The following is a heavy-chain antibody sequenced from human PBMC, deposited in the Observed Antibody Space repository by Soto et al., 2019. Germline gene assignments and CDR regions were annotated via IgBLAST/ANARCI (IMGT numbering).Heavy chain of an antibody. J-gene: IGHJ4*02. D-gene: IGHD3-22*01. CDR2: IYSGGST. CDR1: GSTVSSNY. V-gene: IGHV3-53*01. CDR3: ARDPRYYYDSSGYSK. Sequence: GSLRLSCAASGSTVSSNYMSWVRQAPGKGLEWVSVIYSGGSTYYADSVKGRFTISRDNSKNTLYLQMNSLRAEDTAVYYCARDPRYYYDSSGYSKWGQGTLVTVSS.